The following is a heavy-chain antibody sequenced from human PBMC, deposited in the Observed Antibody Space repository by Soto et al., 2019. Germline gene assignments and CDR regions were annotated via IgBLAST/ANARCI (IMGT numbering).Heavy chain of an antibody. V-gene: IGHV3-33*01. D-gene: IGHD1-1*01. CDR2: IWYDGSNK. CDR1: GFTFSSYG. Sequence: QVQLVESGGGVVQPGRSLRLSCAASGFTFSSYGMHWVRQAPGKGLEWVAVIWYDGSNKYYADSVKGRFTISRDNSKNTLYLQMNSLRAEDTAVYYCARDHSQLEQGYFDYWGQGTLVTVSS. J-gene: IGHJ4*02. CDR3: ARDHSQLEQGYFDY.